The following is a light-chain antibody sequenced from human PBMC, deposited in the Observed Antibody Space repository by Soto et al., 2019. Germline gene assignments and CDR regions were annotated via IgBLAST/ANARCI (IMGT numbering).Light chain of an antibody. CDR3: QQYGTSSWT. CDR1: QSVSSSY. J-gene: IGKJ1*01. V-gene: IGKV3-20*01. CDR2: DAS. Sequence: EIVLTQSPGTLSLSPGERATLSCRASQSVSSSYLAWYQQKPGQAPRLLIYDASNRATGIPDRFSGSGSGTHFTLTISRLEPEDFVVYYCQQYGTSSWTFGQGTKVDIK.